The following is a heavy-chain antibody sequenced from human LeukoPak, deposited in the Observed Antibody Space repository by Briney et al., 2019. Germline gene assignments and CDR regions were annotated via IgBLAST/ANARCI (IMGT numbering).Heavy chain of an antibody. D-gene: IGHD2-2*01. CDR3: ARDSCSSTSCRKKFDN. J-gene: IGHJ4*02. CDR2: IYFSGST. CDR1: GDSISSSNYY. V-gene: IGHV4-39*07. Sequence: ASETLSLTCTVSGDSISSSNYYWGWVRQPPGQGLEWIGSIYFSGSTYYNPSLKSRVTISVETSKVQFSLKLSSVTAADTAVYYCARDSCSSTSCRKKFDNWGQGTLVTVSS.